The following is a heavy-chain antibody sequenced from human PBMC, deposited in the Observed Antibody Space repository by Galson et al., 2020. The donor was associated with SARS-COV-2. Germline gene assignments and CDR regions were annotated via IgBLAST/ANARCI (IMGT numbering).Heavy chain of an antibody. CDR2: IYYSGST. D-gene: IGHD3-22*01. V-gene: IGHV4-30-4*01. CDR3: ARDPSPDYYDRSGYYYNFAFDI. J-gene: IGHJ3*02. CDR1: GGSISSGDYY. Sequence: ETSETLSLTCTVSGGSISSGDYYWSWIRQPPGKGLEWIGYIYYSGSTYYNPSLKSRVTISVDTSKNQFSLKLSSVTAADTAVYYCARDPSPDYYDRSGYYYNFAFDIWGQGTMVTVSS.